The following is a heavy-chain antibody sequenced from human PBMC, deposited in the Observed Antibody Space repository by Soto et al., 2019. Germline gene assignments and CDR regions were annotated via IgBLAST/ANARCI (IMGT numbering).Heavy chain of an antibody. J-gene: IGHJ6*02. CDR1: GGSISSYY. Sequence: LSLTCTVSGGSISSYYWSWIRQPAGKGLEWIGSMLYSGLTYYNPSLKSRVTLSVDTSKNQFSVRLNSVTASDTAVYYCAPLSVSLSGPYGIHVWGQGTTVTVSS. V-gene: IGHV4-59*04. D-gene: IGHD2-15*01. CDR3: APLSVSLSGPYGIHV. CDR2: MLYSGLT.